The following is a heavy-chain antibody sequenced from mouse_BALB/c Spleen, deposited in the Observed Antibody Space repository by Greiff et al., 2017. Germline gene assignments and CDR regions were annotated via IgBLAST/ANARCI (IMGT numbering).Heavy chain of an antibody. V-gene: IGHV3-6*02. CDR2: ISYDGSN. CDR3: ARDSGNYDYDGGFAY. Sequence: EVQLQQSGPGLVKPSQSLSLTCSVTGYSITSGYYWNWIRQFPGNKLEWMGYISYDGSNNYNPSLKNRISITRDTSKNQFFLKLNSVTTEDTATYYCARDSGNYDYDGGFAYWGQGTLVTVSA. D-gene: IGHD2-4*01. J-gene: IGHJ3*01. CDR1: GYSITSGYY.